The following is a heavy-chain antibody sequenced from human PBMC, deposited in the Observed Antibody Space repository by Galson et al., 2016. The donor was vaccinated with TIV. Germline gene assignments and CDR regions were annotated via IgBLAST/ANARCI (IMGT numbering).Heavy chain of an antibody. V-gene: IGHV3-74*01. CDR1: GFTFNSYW. CDR3: ARTYAIALSPFDI. CDR2: INSDGSTI. D-gene: IGHD2-8*01. Sequence: SLRLSCAASGFTFNSYWMHWVRQAPGKGLVWVSRINSDGSTIGYADSVKGRLTISRDNAKNTLYLQMNSLRAEDTALYYCARTYAIALSPFDIWGQGTMVAVSS. J-gene: IGHJ3*02.